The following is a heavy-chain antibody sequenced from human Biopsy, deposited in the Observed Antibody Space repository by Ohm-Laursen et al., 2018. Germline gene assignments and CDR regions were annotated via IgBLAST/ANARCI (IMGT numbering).Heavy chain of an antibody. CDR3: ARVEAGTYDALDI. D-gene: IGHD1-26*01. J-gene: IGHJ3*02. CDR2: IYFTGRT. V-gene: IGHV4-59*01. CDR1: GGPIDSYY. Sequence: PSQTLSLTCTVSGGPIDSYYWSWIRQPPGKALEWIGYIYFTGRTSYNPSLKSRVTFSVDMSKSQFSLKLYSVTAADTAVYYCARVEAGTYDALDIWGQGTLVAVSS.